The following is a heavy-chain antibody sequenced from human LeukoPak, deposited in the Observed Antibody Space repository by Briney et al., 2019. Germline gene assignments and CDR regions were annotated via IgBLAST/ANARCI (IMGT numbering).Heavy chain of an antibody. CDR1: GFAFSNYG. V-gene: IGHV3-30*18. CDR2: TSYDGSTK. CDR3: AKPSDEHFDY. Sequence: PGRSLTLSCVVSGFAFSNYGMHWVRQAPGKGLEWVALTSYDGSTKYYADSVKGRFTISKGNSRNTVYLHMNSLKVEDTATYYCAKPSDEHFDYWGQGTLVTVSS. J-gene: IGHJ4*02.